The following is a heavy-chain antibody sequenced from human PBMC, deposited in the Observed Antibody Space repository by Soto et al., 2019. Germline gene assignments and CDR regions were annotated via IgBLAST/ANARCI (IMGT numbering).Heavy chain of an antibody. Sequence: QVQLVESGGGVVQPGRSLRLSCAASGFTFSNYDMHWVRQAPGKGLDWVAIIWYDGGNRYYADSVKGRFTISRDNSKNTLYLQMNSLRAEDTAVYYCASGGVAATAYYFQHWGQGTLVAVSS. CDR1: GFTFSNYD. J-gene: IGHJ1*01. CDR3: ASGGVAATAYYFQH. V-gene: IGHV3-33*01. D-gene: IGHD2-15*01. CDR2: IWYDGGNR.